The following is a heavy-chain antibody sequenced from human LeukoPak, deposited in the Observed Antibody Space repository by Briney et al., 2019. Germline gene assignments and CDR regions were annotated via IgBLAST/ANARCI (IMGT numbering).Heavy chain of an antibody. Sequence: GGSLRLSCAASGFTFSSYAMHWVRQAPGKGLEWVAVISYDGSNKYYADSVEGRFTISRDNSKNTLYLQMNSLRAEDTDVYYCVRDKIGTMIVVVMYYFDYWGQGTLVNVSS. CDR3: VRDKIGTMIVVVMYYFDY. CDR1: GFTFSSYA. J-gene: IGHJ4*02. V-gene: IGHV3-30-3*01. CDR2: ISYDGSNK. D-gene: IGHD3-22*01.